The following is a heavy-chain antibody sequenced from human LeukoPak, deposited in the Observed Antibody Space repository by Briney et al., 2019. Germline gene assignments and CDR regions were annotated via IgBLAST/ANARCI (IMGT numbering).Heavy chain of an antibody. CDR1: GFSISNSA. D-gene: IGHD5-12*01. V-gene: IGHV3-23*01. CDR2: IIASSGST. CDR3: AKGAYDYIEMGYFDY. Sequence: GGSLRLSCAASGFSISNSAMSWVRQAPGKGLEWVSLIIASSGSTFYADSVKGRFTISRDNSKNTLFLQMNSLRAEDTAVYYCAKGAYDYIEMGYFDYWGQGALVTVSS. J-gene: IGHJ4*02.